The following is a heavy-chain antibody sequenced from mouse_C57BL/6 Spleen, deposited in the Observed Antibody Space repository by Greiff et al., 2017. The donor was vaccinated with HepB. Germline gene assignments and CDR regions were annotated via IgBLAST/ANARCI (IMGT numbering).Heavy chain of an antibody. CDR2: INPGSGGT. CDR1: GYAFTNYL. Sequence: VQLQQSGAELVRPGTSVKVSCKASGYAFTNYLIEWVKQRPGQGLEWIGVINPGSGGTNYNEKFKGKATLTADKSSSTAYMQLSSLTSEDSAVYFCARGEGSSYDYFDYWGQGTTLTVSS. CDR3: ARGEGSSYDYFDY. D-gene: IGHD1-1*01. V-gene: IGHV1-54*01. J-gene: IGHJ2*01.